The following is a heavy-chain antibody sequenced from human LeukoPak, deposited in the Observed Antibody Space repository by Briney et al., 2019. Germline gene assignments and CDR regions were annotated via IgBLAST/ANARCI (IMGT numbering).Heavy chain of an antibody. J-gene: IGHJ1*01. CDR3: ASYSSSLQGYFQH. CDR2: IYYSGST. V-gene: IGHV4-59*01. D-gene: IGHD6-13*01. Sequence: SSETLSLTCTVSGGSISSYYWSWIRQPPGKGLEWIGYIYYSGSTNYNPSLKSRVTISVDTSKNQFSLKLSSVTAADTAVYYCASYSSSLQGYFQHWGQGTLVTVSS. CDR1: GGSISSYY.